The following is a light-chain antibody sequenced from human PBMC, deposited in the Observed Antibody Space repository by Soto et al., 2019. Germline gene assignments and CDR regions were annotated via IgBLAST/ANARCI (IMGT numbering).Light chain of an antibody. V-gene: IGKV3-20*01. CDR1: QNIYSN. Sequence: EIVMTQSPATLSVSPGERTTFSCRASQNIYSNIAWYQQRPGQAPRLLIYRASNRATGIPDRFSGSGSGTDFTLTISRLEPEDFAVYYCQQYGSSGTFGQGTKVDIK. CDR3: QQYGSSGT. J-gene: IGKJ1*01. CDR2: RAS.